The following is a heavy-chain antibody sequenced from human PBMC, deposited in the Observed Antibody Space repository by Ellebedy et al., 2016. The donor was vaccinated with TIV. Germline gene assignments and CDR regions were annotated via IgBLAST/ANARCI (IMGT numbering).Heavy chain of an antibody. Sequence: GESLKISCRSSGYIFFIYWIAWVRHVPGKGLEWMGSIYPGDSDTKYSPSFQGQVTLSADKSTNTAYVQWSSLKASDSAMYYCARTASHGAHNAFDIWGQGTLVTVSS. J-gene: IGHJ3*02. V-gene: IGHV5-51*01. D-gene: IGHD4-17*01. CDR2: IYPGDSDT. CDR1: GYIFFIYW. CDR3: ARTASHGAHNAFDI.